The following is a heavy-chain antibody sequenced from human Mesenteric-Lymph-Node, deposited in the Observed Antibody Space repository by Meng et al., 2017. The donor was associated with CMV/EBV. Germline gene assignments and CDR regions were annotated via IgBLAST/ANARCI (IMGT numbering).Heavy chain of an antibody. J-gene: IGHJ4*02. CDR3: ARGRGGYSYGSYFDY. D-gene: IGHD5-18*01. Sequence: FGGSFSGYYWSWIRQPPGKGLEWIGELNHSGSTNYNPSLKSRVTISVDTSKNQFSLKLSSVTAADTAVYYCARGRGGYSYGSYFDYWGQGTLVTVSS. CDR2: LNHSGST. V-gene: IGHV4-34*01. CDR1: GGSFSGYY.